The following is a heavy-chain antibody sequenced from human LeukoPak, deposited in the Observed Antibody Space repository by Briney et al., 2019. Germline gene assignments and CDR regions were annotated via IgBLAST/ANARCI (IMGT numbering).Heavy chain of an antibody. CDR3: AKDLIDCTNGVCYSLVDY. CDR1: GFTFSSYS. J-gene: IGHJ4*02. CDR2: ISSSSSYI. V-gene: IGHV3-21*04. Sequence: GGSLRLSCAASGFTFSSYSMNWVRQAPGKGLEWVSPISSSSSYIYYAYSVKGRFTISRDNAKNSLYLQMNSLIAEDTAVYYCAKDLIDCTNGVCYSLVDYWGQGTLVTVSS. D-gene: IGHD2-8*01.